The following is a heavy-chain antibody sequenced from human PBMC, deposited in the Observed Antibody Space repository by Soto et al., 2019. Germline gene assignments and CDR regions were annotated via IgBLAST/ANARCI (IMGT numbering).Heavy chain of an antibody. V-gene: IGHV3-72*01. J-gene: IGHJ4*02. CDR1: GFTFSDHY. CDR2: IRNKANSYAT. Sequence: GGSLRLSCAASGFTFSDHYMEWVRQAPGKGLEWVGRIRNKANSYATEYAASVKGRFTISRDDSMNSLYLQMNSLRTEDTAVFYCARYGGSYSGGLDYGGQEPPSPVSS. D-gene: IGHD1-26*01. CDR3: ARYGGSYSGGLDY.